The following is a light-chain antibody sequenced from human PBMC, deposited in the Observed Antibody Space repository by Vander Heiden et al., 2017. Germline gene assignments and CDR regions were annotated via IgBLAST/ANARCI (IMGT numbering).Light chain of an antibody. J-gene: IGKJ3*01. V-gene: IGKV1-9*01. Sequence: DPVTITCRASQGISSYLAWYQQKPGKAPKLLIYAASTLQSGVPSRFSGSGSGTEFTLTISSLQHEDFATYYCQQLNSYLFGPGTKVDIK. CDR3: QQLNSYL. CDR1: QGISSY. CDR2: AAS.